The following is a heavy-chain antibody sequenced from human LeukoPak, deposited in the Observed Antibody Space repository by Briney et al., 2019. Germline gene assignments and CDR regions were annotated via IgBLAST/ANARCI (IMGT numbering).Heavy chain of an antibody. D-gene: IGHD4-17*01. J-gene: IGHJ4*02. CDR2: IYSGGNK. V-gene: IGHV3-66*04. Sequence: GGSLRLSCAASGFTVSSNYMSWVRQAPGKGLEWVSGIYSGGNKYYEDSVEGSFTISRDNSNNTLYLQMNGLRAEDTAVYYCAKLPSNSSTVTTPYFWEDYWGQGTLVTVSS. CDR1: GFTVSSNY. CDR3: AKLPSNSSTVTTPYFWEDY.